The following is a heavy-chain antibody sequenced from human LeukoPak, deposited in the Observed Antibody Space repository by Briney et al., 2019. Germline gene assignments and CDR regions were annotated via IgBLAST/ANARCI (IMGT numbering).Heavy chain of an antibody. CDR1: GFIFSDFG. CDR2: IRYDESNT. V-gene: IGHV3-30*02. D-gene: IGHD4-17*01. Sequence: GGSLRLSCAASGFIFSDFGIHWVRQTPDKGLEWVAFIRYDESNTYYGDSVKGLFTISRDTSRNTVYPQMNSLRAEDTAVYYCARGLTYGPYINFDYWGQGTLVTVSS. CDR3: ARGLTYGPYINFDY. J-gene: IGHJ4*02.